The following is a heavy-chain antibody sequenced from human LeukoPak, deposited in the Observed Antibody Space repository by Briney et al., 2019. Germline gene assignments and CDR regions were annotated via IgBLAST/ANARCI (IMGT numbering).Heavy chain of an antibody. CDR3: VTGTGTDAFDI. D-gene: IGHD1-7*01. CDR2: VNPNSGNT. J-gene: IGHJ3*02. V-gene: IGHV1-8*01. CDR1: GYTFTGYD. Sequence: ASVKVSCKASGYTFTGYDINWVRQATGQGLEWMGWVNPNSGNTGYAQKFQGRVTMTRNTSISTAYMELSSLRSEDTAVYYCVTGTGTDAFDIWGQGTMVTVSS.